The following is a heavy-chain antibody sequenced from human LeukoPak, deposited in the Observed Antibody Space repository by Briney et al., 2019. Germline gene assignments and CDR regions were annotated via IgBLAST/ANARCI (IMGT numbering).Heavy chain of an antibody. CDR2: ISYDGSNK. CDR1: GFTFSSYG. D-gene: IGHD6-6*01. Sequence: GGSLRLSCAASGFTFSSYGMHWVRQAPGKGLEWGAVISYDGSNKYYADSVKGRFTISRDNSKNTLYLQMNSLRAEDTAVYYCAKPGANRLVAEYFQHWGQGTLVIVSS. CDR3: AKPGANRLVAEYFQH. J-gene: IGHJ1*01. V-gene: IGHV3-30*18.